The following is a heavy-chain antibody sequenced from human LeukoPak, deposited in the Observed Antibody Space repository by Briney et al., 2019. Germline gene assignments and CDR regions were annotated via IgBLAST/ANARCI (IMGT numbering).Heavy chain of an antibody. V-gene: IGHV5-51*01. J-gene: IGHJ4*02. CDR1: GYSFTSYW. D-gene: IGHD2-2*01. CDR3: ARTGYGQLPTYYFDY. CDR2: IYPGDSDT. Sequence: GESLKISCNGSGYSFTSYWIGWVRQMPGKGLEWMGIIYPGDSDTRYSPSFQGQVTISADKSISTAYLQWRSLKASDTAMYYCARTGYGQLPTYYFDYWGQGTLVTVSS.